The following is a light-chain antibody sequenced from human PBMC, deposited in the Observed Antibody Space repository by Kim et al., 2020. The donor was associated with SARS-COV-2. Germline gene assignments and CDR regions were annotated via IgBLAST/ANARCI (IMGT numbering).Light chain of an antibody. CDR2: RNT. V-gene: IGLV1-47*01. Sequence: QSVLTQPPSASGTPGQRVTISCSGNSSNIASYYVYWYQQLPGTAPRLLIYRNTQRPSGVPDRFSGSKSGTSASLAIGGLRSEDEADYYCSAWDDSLSGALFGGGTKVTVL. CDR3: SAWDDSLSGAL. CDR1: SSNIASYY. J-gene: IGLJ2*01.